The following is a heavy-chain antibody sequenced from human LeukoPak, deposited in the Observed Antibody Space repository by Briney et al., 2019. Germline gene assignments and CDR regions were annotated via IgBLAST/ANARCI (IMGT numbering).Heavy chain of an antibody. CDR1: GFTFSSYT. V-gene: IGHV3-21*01. CDR3: AELGITMIGGV. D-gene: IGHD3-10*02. Sequence: GGSLRLSCAAPGFTFSSYTMNWVRQAPGKGPEWVSSITSSSSYIYYADSVKGRFTISRDNSKNTLYLQMNSLRAEDTAVYYCAELGITMIGGVWGKGTTVTISS. J-gene: IGHJ6*04. CDR2: ITSSSSYI.